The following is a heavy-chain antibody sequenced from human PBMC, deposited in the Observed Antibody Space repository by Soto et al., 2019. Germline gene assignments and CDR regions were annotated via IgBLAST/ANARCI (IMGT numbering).Heavy chain of an antibody. J-gene: IGHJ4*02. V-gene: IGHV4-59*01. CDR3: ARGDTYFDY. CDR1: GGSISSYY. D-gene: IGHD5-18*01. CDR2: IYYSGST. Sequence: LSLTCTVSGGSISSYYWSWIRQPPGKGLEWIGYIYYSGSTNYNPSLKSRVTISVDTSKNQFSLKLSSVTAADTAVYYCARGDTYFDYWGQGTLVTVSS.